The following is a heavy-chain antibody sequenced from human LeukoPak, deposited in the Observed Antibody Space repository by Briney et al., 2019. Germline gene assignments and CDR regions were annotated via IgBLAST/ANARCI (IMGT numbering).Heavy chain of an antibody. CDR3: ASAAAGPGRFDY. Sequence: RRSLRLSCAASGFTFSSYGLHWVRQAPGKGLEWVAVIWYDGSNEYYADSVKGRFTISRDDSKNTLYLQMNSLRAEDTAVYYCASAAAGPGRFDYWGQGTLVTVSS. CDR2: IWYDGSNE. V-gene: IGHV3-33*01. D-gene: IGHD6-13*01. J-gene: IGHJ4*02. CDR1: GFTFSSYG.